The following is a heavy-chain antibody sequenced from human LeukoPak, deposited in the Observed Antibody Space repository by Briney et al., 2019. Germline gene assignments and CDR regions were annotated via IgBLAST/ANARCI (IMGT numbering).Heavy chain of an antibody. V-gene: IGHV4-59*08. J-gene: IGHJ5*02. CDR3: ARQEEMATIRAWFDP. CDR2: VYYSGNT. Sequence: SETLSLTCTVSGASIKSYYWNWIRQPPGKELEWIGYVYYSGNTDYDPSLKSRVTISLDTSKNQFSLKLSSVTAADTGVYYCARQEEMATIRAWFDPWGQGTLVTVSS. D-gene: IGHD5-24*01. CDR1: GASIKSYY.